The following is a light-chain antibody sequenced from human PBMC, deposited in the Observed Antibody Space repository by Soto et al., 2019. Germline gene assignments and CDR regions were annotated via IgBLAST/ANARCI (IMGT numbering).Light chain of an antibody. CDR1: SSDVGGYNY. CDR3: SSYAGSNNVV. J-gene: IGLJ2*01. Sequence: QSVLTQPPSASGSPGQSVTISCTRTSSDVGGYNYVSWYQQHPGKAPKLMIYEVSTRPSGVPDRFSGSKSGNTASLTVSGLQAEDEADYYCSSYAGSNNVVFGGGTKLTVL. CDR2: EVS. V-gene: IGLV2-8*01.